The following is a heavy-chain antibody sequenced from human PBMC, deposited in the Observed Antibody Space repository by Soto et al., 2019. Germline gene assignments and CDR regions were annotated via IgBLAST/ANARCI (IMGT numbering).Heavy chain of an antibody. CDR1: GGTFSSYA. CDR3: ARDDYYGSGSPYYYYGMDV. D-gene: IGHD3-10*01. CDR2: IIPIFGTA. J-gene: IGHJ6*02. V-gene: IGHV1-69*06. Sequence: QVQLVQSGAEVKKPGSSVKVSCKASGGTFSSYAISWVRQAPGQGLEWMGGIIPIFGTANYAQTFQGRVTITADKSTSTAYMELSSLRSEDTAVYYCARDDYYGSGSPYYYYGMDVWGQGTTVTVSS.